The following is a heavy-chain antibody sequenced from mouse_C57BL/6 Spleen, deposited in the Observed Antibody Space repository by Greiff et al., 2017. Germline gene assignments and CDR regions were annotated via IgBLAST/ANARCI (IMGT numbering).Heavy chain of an antibody. J-gene: IGHJ4*01. CDR3: AGWEGYGSSYDYAMDY. CDR2: INPNYGTT. V-gene: IGHV1-39*01. Sequence: EVKLQESGPELVKPGASVKISCKASGYSFTDYNMNWVKQSNGKSLEWIGVINPNYGTTSYNQKFKGKATLTVDQSSSTAYMQLNSLTSEDSAVYYCAGWEGYGSSYDYAMDYWGQGTSVTVSS. D-gene: IGHD1-1*01. CDR1: GYSFTDYN.